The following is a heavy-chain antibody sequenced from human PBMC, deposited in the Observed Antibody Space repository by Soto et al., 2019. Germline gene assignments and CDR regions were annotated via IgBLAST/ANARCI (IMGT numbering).Heavy chain of an antibody. Sequence: KSGGSLRLSCAASGFRFGDHYMTWIRQAPGRGLEWVSKISGDSTSTYYADSVKGRFTVSRDNAKNSVYLQMTSLRTEDTAVYYCAGDPYYYGSAFWGQGTQVTVSS. J-gene: IGHJ4*02. V-gene: IGHV3-11*01. D-gene: IGHD3-10*01. CDR3: AGDPYYYGSAF. CDR1: GFRFGDHY. CDR2: ISGDSTST.